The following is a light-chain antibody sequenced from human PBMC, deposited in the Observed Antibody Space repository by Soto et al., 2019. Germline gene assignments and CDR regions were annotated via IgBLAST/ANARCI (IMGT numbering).Light chain of an antibody. Sequence: EIVLTQSPGTLSLSPGERATLSCRASQTVSSYLAWYQQKAGQAPRPLIYDASNRAPGIPARFSGSGSGKDFTLTISSLEPEDFAVYYCQQRSSWPLTFGGGTKVDNK. CDR1: QTVSSY. CDR2: DAS. V-gene: IGKV3-11*01. J-gene: IGKJ4*01. CDR3: QQRSSWPLT.